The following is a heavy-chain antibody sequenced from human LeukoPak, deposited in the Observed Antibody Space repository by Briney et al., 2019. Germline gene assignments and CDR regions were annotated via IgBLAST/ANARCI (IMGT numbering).Heavy chain of an antibody. V-gene: IGHV3-33*08. CDR1: GFTFSSYA. J-gene: IGHJ4*02. Sequence: GGSLRLSCAASGFTFSSYAMSWVRQAPGKGLEWVAVTSPDGRITIYTDTVKGRFTISRDNSESTLFLQMNGLRDEDTAIYFCARDPVAANPDYFDHWGQGTAVSVSS. CDR3: ARDPVAANPDYFDH. CDR2: TSPDGRIT. D-gene: IGHD2-15*01.